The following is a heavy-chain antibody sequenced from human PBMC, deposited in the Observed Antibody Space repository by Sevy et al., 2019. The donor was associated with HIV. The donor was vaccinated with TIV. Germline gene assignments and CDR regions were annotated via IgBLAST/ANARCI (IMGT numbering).Heavy chain of an antibody. D-gene: IGHD5-18*01. CDR2: INEDGSRL. Sequence: GGSLRLSSVASGFTFSDSWMSWVRQAPGKGLERIAFINEDGSRLGYVDSVRGRFTISRENIKNSLYLQMNNLRAEDTALYFCARDRAYSAVDYWGQGTLVTVS. CDR1: GFTFSDSW. J-gene: IGHJ4*02. CDR3: ARDRAYSAVDY. V-gene: IGHV3-7*01.